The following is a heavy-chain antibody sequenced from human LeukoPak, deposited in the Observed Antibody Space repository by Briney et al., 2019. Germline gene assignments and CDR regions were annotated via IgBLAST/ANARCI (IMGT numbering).Heavy chain of an antibody. CDR1: GGSFSGYY. J-gene: IGHJ4*02. V-gene: IGHV4-34*01. Sequence: PSETLSLTCAVYGGSFSGYYWSWIRQPPGKGLEWIGEINHSGSTNYNPSLKSRVTISVDTSKNQFSLKLSSVTAADTAVYYCARVGHNGSGSYPFDYWGQGTLVTVSS. CDR2: INHSGST. D-gene: IGHD3-10*01. CDR3: ARVGHNGSGSYPFDY.